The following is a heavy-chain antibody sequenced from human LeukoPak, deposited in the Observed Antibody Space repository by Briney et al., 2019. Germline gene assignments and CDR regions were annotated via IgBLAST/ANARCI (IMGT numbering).Heavy chain of an antibody. CDR1: GFTFSSYA. Sequence: GGSLRLSCAASGFTFSSYAMSWVRQAPGKGLEWVSVISGNGGSTYYADSVKGRFTISRDNSKNTLYLQMNSLRAEDTALYYCAREIVATICYFDYWGQGTLVTVSS. CDR3: AREIVATICYFDY. D-gene: IGHD5-12*01. CDR2: ISGNGGST. V-gene: IGHV3-23*01. J-gene: IGHJ4*02.